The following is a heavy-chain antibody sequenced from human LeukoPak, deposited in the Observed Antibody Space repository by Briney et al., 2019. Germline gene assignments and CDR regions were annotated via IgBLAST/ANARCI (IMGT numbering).Heavy chain of an antibody. CDR1: GFTFNTYT. CDR3: AKDRAYAFDI. CDR2: ISGSSGII. Sequence: GGSLRLSCAASGFTFNTYTMNWVRQAPGKGLEWVSYISGSSGIIDYADSVKGRFTISRDNSKNTLYLQMNSLRAEDTAVYYCAKDRAYAFDIWGQGTMVTVSS. V-gene: IGHV3-23*01. J-gene: IGHJ3*02.